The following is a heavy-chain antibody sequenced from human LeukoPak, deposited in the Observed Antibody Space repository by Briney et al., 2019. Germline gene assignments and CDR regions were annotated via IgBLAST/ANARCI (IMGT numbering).Heavy chain of an antibody. J-gene: IGHJ4*02. CDR2: ISGSGGST. CDR1: GFTFSSYA. D-gene: IGHD4-23*01. V-gene: IGHV3-23*01. Sequence: GGSLRLSCAASGFTFSSYAMSWVRQAPGKGLEWVSAISGSGGSTYYADSVKGRFTISRDNSKNTLYLQMGSLRAEDMAVYYCARVSTTVVDYYFDYWGQGTLVTVSS. CDR3: ARVSTTVVDYYFDY.